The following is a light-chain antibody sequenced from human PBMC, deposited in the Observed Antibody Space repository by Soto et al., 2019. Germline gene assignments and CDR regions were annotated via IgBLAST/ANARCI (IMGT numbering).Light chain of an antibody. J-gene: IGLJ7*01. CDR3: AAWDDSLNAAV. CDR1: SSNIGSNT. CDR2: SNN. Sequence: QSVLTQPPSASGTPGQRVTISCSGSSSNIGSNTVNWYQQLPGTAPKLLIYSNNQRPSGVPDRFSGSKSGTSASLAISGLQSEDAADYYCAAWDDSLNAAVFGGGTKLTVL. V-gene: IGLV1-44*01.